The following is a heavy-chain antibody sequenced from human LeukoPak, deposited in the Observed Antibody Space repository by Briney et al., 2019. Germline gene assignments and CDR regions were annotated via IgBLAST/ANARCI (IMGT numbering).Heavy chain of an antibody. CDR3: ARYGDYGSLAFDI. J-gene: IGHJ3*02. V-gene: IGHV4-34*01. Sequence: SETLSLTCAVYGGSFSGYYWSWIRQPPGKGLEWIGEINHSGSTYYNPSLKSRVTISVDTSKNQFSLKLSSVTAADTAVYYCARYGDYGSLAFDIWGQGTMVTVSS. D-gene: IGHD4-17*01. CDR2: INHSGST. CDR1: GGSFSGYY.